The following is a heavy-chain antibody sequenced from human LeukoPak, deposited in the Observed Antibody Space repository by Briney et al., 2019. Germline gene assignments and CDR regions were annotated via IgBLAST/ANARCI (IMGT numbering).Heavy chain of an antibody. V-gene: IGHV4-4*02. CDR3: ASLDYGSGSSLDY. CDR1: GGSISSSIW. Sequence: SSETLSLTCTVSGGSISSSIWWSWVRQPPGKGLEWIGEIYHSGSTNYNPSLQSLVSISVDRSKNQFSLNLTSVTAADTAVYYCASLDYGSGSSLDYWGRGTLVTVS. D-gene: IGHD3-16*01. CDR2: IYHSGST. J-gene: IGHJ4*02.